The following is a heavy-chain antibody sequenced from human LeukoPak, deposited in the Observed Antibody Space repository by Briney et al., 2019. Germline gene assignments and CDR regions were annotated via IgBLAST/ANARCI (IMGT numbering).Heavy chain of an antibody. CDR3: ARRYGYFDY. CDR2: ISSSSTTI. V-gene: IGHV3-48*02. D-gene: IGHD3-10*01. CDR1: GFTFSDYS. Sequence: PGGSMRLSCAASGFTFSDYSMNWVRQAPGRGLEWVSYISSSSTTIYYAASVKGRFTIPRDNAKNSLYLQMNSLRDEDTAVYYCARRYGYFDYWGQGTLVTVSS. J-gene: IGHJ4*02.